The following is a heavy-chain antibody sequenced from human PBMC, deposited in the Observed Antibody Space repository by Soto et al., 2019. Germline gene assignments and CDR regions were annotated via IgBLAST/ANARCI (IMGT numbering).Heavy chain of an antibody. CDR3: ARDSNYYAGIGFDY. Sequence: GGSLRLSCAASGFTFSSHSMNWVRQAPGKGLEWVSYISWKSGTIHYADSVKGRFTISRDNAKNSLYLQMNSLRDDDTAVYYCARDSNYYAGIGFDYWGQGTLVTVSS. CDR2: ISWKSGTI. J-gene: IGHJ4*02. V-gene: IGHV3-48*02. CDR1: GFTFSSHS. D-gene: IGHD3-10*01.